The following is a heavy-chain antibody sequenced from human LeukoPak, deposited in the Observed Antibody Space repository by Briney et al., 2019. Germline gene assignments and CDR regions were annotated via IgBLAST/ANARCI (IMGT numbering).Heavy chain of an antibody. CDR2: ISAYNGNT. Sequence: ASVKVSCKASGYTFTSYGISWVRQAPGQGLEWMGWISAYNGNTNYAQKLQGRVTMTTDTSTSTAYMELRSLRSDDTAVYYCARDRPTRYYYDSSGYQYVYWGQGTLVTVSS. CDR1: GYTFTSYG. D-gene: IGHD3-22*01. CDR3: ARDRPTRYYYDSSGYQYVY. V-gene: IGHV1-18*01. J-gene: IGHJ4*02.